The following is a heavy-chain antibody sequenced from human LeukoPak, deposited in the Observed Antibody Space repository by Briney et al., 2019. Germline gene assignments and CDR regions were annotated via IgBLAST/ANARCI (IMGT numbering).Heavy chain of an antibody. CDR1: GYTFTHPG. CDR2: FDPEDGET. J-gene: IGHJ6*02. D-gene: IGHD6-13*01. Sequence: ASVKVSCKASGYTFTHPGLHWVRQAPGKGLEWMGGFDPEDGETIYAQKFQGRVTMTEDTSTDTAYMELSSLRTEDTAVYYCATVNQAAGLYYYYGMDVWGQGTTVTVSS. V-gene: IGHV1-24*01. CDR3: ATVNQAAGLYYYYGMDV.